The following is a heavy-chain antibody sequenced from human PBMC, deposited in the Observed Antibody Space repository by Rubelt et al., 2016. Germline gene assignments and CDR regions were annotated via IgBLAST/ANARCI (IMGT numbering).Heavy chain of an antibody. CDR3: ARELSGGSSDYYYYYGMDV. V-gene: IGHV3-21*01. J-gene: IGHJ6*02. CDR2: ISSSSSYI. CDR1: GFTFSSYS. D-gene: IGHD2-15*01. Sequence: GGSLRLSCAASGFTFSSYSMNWVRQAPGKGLEWVSSISSSSSYIYYADSVKGRFTISRDNSKNTLYLQMNSLRAEDMAVYYCARELSGGSSDYYYYYGMDVWGQGTTVTVSS.